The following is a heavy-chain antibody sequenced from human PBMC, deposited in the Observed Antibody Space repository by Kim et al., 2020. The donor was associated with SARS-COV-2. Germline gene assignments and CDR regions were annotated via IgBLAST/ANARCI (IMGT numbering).Heavy chain of an antibody. V-gene: IGHV3-30*04. CDR1: GFTFSSSA. CDR3: ARDGPWGCYRYKEYYYYGMDV. Sequence: GGSLRLSCAASGFTFSSSAMHWVRQAPGKGLEWVAVISYDGSNKYYADSVTGRFTISRDNSKNTLYLQRNSLRAEDTAVYYCARDGPWGCYRYKEYYYYGMDVWGQGTTVTVSS. D-gene: IGHD3-16*02. CDR2: ISYDGSNK. J-gene: IGHJ6*02.